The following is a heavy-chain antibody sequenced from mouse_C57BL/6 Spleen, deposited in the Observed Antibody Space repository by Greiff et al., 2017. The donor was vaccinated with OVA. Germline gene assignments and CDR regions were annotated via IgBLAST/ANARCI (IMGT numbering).Heavy chain of an antibody. D-gene: IGHD3-3*01. CDR2: ISNLAYSI. CDR3: ARLGQEYYYAMDY. Sequence: EVKLVESGGGLVQPGGSLKLSCAASGFNFSDYGMAWVRQAPRKGPEWVAFISNLAYSIYYADTVTGRFTISSENAKNTLYLEMSSLRSEDTAMYYCARLGQEYYYAMDYWGQGTSVTVSS. J-gene: IGHJ4*01. V-gene: IGHV5-15*01. CDR1: GFNFSDYG.